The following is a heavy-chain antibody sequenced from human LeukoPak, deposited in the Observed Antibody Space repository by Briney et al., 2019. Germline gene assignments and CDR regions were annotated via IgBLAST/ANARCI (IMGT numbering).Heavy chain of an antibody. J-gene: IGHJ4*02. V-gene: IGHV3-30-3*01. CDR3: ARVRAAHYYDY. D-gene: IGHD6-6*01. CDR1: GVSLSGYR. Sequence: PGRSLRLSSAASGVSLSGYRMRWVRDAPGRRLEWVAVISYVGGKTYYTDSVRGRFTISRDNPKNTQYLEMNSLKAEDTAVYYCARVRAAHYYDYWGQGTLVTVSS. CDR2: ISYVGGKT.